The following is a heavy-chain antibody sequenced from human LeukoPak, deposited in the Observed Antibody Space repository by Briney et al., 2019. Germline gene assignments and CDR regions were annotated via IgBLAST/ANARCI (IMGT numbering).Heavy chain of an antibody. CDR2: IDPSDSDT. CDR3: ARQTAMGRSGDY. D-gene: IGHD5-18*01. CDR1: GFSFTSYW. V-gene: IGHV5-51*01. J-gene: IGHJ4*02. Sequence: NPGESLQISCKASGFSFTSYWIGWVRPLPGKGLEWMGIIDPSDSDTRYTPSFQGQVTISADKSLSTAYRQWNSLKASDAAMYYCARQTAMGRSGDYWGQGTLVTVSS.